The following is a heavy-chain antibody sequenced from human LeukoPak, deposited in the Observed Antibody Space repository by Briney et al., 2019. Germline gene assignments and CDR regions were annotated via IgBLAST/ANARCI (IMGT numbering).Heavy chain of an antibody. CDR3: ARYNWNGGRAFDV. V-gene: IGHV6-1*01. Sequence: SQTLSLTCAISRDSVSTSNVAWNSIRQSPSRILEFLARTYYRSKWNNDYAVSVKSRIIINPDTSKKQFSLQLNSVTPEDTAVYYCARYNWNGGRAFDVWGQGIMVTVS. CDR2: TYYRSKWNN. CDR1: RDSVSTSNVA. D-gene: IGHD1-1*01. J-gene: IGHJ3*01.